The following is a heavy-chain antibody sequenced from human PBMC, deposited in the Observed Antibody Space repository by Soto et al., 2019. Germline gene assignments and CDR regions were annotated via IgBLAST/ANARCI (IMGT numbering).Heavy chain of an antibody. J-gene: IGHJ6*02. CDR3: ARDKAPRRGNYYYYGMDV. CDR1: VFTFISYW. D-gene: IGHD4-17*01. CDR2: INSDGSST. V-gene: IGHV3-74*01. Sequence: GGSLRLSCASSVFTFISYWMHWVRQAPGKGLVWVSRINSDGSSTSYADSVKGRFTISRDNAKNTLYLQMNSLRAEDTAVYYCARDKAPRRGNYYYYGMDVWGQGTTVTVSS.